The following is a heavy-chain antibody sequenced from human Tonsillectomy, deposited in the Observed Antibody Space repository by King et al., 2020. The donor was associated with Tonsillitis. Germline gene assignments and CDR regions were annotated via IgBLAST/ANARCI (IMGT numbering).Heavy chain of an antibody. Sequence: QLVQSGAEVKKPGESLKISCKGSGYSFTNYWIGWVRQMPGKGLEWMGIIYPGDSDTRYSPSFQGQVTISADKSITTAYLQWNSLKASDTAMYYCAKFGYDSGSLGYGMDVWGQGTTVTVSS. D-gene: IGHD5-12*01. CDR2: IYPGDSDT. V-gene: IGHV5-51*01. CDR3: AKFGYDSGSLGYGMDV. CDR1: GYSFTNYW. J-gene: IGHJ6*02.